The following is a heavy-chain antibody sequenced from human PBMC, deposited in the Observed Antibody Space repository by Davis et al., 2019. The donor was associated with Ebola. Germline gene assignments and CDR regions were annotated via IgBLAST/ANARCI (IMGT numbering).Heavy chain of an antibody. J-gene: IGHJ6*02. CDR1: GGSISRDNYF. V-gene: IGHV4-39*01. D-gene: IGHD6-19*01. Sequence: PSETLSLTCSVSGGSISRDNYFWGWIRQPPGKGLEWIGHVYYGGSTYVHPSVSSRVTMSVDTSKNQFSLKLRSVSAADTAVYYCTRSPHAVIRAYNYYGMDVWGQGTTVIVSS. CDR2: VYYGGST. CDR3: TRSPHAVIRAYNYYGMDV.